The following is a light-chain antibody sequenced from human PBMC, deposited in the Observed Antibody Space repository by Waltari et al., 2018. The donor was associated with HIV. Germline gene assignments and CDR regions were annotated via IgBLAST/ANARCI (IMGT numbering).Light chain of an antibody. CDR3: SSYAGSTIWL. Sequence: QSALTQPPSASGSPGQSVTISCTGTTSDVGGYNFVSWYQLQPGKATKLMTYEVSNRPSGVPDRFSGSMSGTTASLTVSALQAEDEADYSCSSYAGSTIWLFGEGTRLTAL. CDR2: EVS. CDR1: TSDVGGYNF. V-gene: IGLV2-8*01. J-gene: IGLJ3*02.